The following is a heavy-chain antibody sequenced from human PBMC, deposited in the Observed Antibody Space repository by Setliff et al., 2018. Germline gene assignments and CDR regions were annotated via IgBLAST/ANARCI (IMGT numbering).Heavy chain of an antibody. D-gene: IGHD7-27*01. CDR1: GGSVSSGSYY. Sequence: PSETLSLTCTVSGGSVSSGSYYWSWIRQPAGKGLGWIGRLYTGGSTNYNPALKSRVSFSVDASKNHFSLKLNDVTAADTAVYYCARAGDRGLGGMDVWGQGTTVTVSS. J-gene: IGHJ6*02. CDR3: ARAGDRGLGGMDV. CDR2: LYTGGST. V-gene: IGHV4-61*02.